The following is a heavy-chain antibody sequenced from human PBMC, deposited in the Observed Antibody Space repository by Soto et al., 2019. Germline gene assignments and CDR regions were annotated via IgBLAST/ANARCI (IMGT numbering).Heavy chain of an antibody. CDR2: IYYSGTT. CDR1: GGSISSSSYF. V-gene: IGHV4-39*01. D-gene: IGHD3-22*01. J-gene: IGHJ6*02. CDR3: ARQDDTSGYSRPSLMDV. Sequence: PSETLSLTCTVSGGSISSSSYFWGWIRQPPGKGLEWIGSIYYSGTTYYNPSLKSRVTISVDTSKNQFSLKVSSVTAADTAVYYCARQDDTSGYSRPSLMDVWGQGTTVTVSS.